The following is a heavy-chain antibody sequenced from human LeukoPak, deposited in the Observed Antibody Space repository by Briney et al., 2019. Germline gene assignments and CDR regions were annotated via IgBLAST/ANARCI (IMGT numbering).Heavy chain of an antibody. J-gene: IGHJ4*02. CDR1: GYTFTGYY. CDR3: ASLHYDRTNFFDY. CDR2: INPNSGGT. Sequence: ASVKVSCKASGYTFTGYYMHWVRQAPGQGLEWMGWINPNSGGTNYAQKFQGRVTMTRDTSISTAYVELSRLRSDDTAVYYCASLHYDRTNFFDYWGQGTLVTVSS. D-gene: IGHD3-22*01. V-gene: IGHV1-2*02.